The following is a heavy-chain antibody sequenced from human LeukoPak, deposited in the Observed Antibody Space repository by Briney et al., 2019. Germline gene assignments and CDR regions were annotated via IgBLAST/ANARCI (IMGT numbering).Heavy chain of an antibody. CDR1: GGSISSSSYY. CDR3: ARQPRWVPGVDP. CDR2: IYYSGST. D-gene: IGHD5-24*01. V-gene: IGHV4-39*01. J-gene: IGHJ5*02. Sequence: PSETLSLTCTVSGGSISSSSYYWGWIRQPPGKGLEWIGSIYYSGSTYYNPSLKSRVTISVDTSKNQFSLKLSSVTAADTAVYYCARQPRWVPGVDPWGQGTLVTVSS.